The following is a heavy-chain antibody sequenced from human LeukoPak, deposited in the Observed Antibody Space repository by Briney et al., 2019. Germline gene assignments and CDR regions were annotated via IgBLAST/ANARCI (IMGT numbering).Heavy chain of an antibody. D-gene: IGHD3-22*01. J-gene: IGHJ4*02. CDR2: ISSSSSYI. CDR3: ARTFYYDSSPIDY. V-gene: IGHV3-21*01. Sequence: GGSLRLSCAASGFTFSSYSMNWVRRAPGKGLEWVSSISSSSSYIYYADSVKGRFTISRDNAKSSLYLQMNSLRAEDTAVYYCARTFYYDSSPIDYWGQGTLVTVSS. CDR1: GFTFSSYS.